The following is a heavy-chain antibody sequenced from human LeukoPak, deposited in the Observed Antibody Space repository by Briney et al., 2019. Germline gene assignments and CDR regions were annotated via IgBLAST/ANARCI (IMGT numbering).Heavy chain of an antibody. CDR1: GYTFTGYY. CDR3: ARDYQRTNTAMGPLDY. V-gene: IGHV1-2*02. CDR2: INPNSGGT. J-gene: IGHJ4*02. Sequence: ASVKVSCKASGYTFTGYYIHWVRQAPGQGLEWMGWINPNSGGTNYAQKFQGRVTITADKSTSTAYMELSSLRSEDTAVYYCARDYQRTNTAMGPLDYWGQGTLVTVSS. D-gene: IGHD5-18*01.